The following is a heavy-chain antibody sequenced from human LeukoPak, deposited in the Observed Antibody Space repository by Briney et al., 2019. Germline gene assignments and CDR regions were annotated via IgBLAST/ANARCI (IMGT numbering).Heavy chain of an antibody. V-gene: IGHV4-59*08. CDR3: ARHGGDYTFDY. CDR2: MDYSGST. D-gene: IGHD4-17*01. Sequence: SETLSLTCTVSGGSINSYYWSWIRQPPGKGLEWIAYMDYSGSTFYNPSLKSRVSTSVDTSKNQFSLKVRSVTAADTAVYYCARHGGDYTFDYWGQGTLVTVSS. J-gene: IGHJ4*02. CDR1: GGSINSYY.